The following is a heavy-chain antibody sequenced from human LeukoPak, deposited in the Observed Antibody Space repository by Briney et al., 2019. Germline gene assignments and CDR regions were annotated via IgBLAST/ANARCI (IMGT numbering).Heavy chain of an antibody. Sequence: SVKVSCKASGGTFSSYAISWVRQAPGQGLEWMGGIIPIFGTANYAQKFQGRVTITADESTSTAYMELSSLRSEDTAVYYCAREWRGYCSGGSCYNWFDPWGQGTLVTISS. CDR2: IIPIFGTA. V-gene: IGHV1-69*13. D-gene: IGHD2-15*01. J-gene: IGHJ5*02. CDR1: GGTFSSYA. CDR3: AREWRGYCSGGSCYNWFDP.